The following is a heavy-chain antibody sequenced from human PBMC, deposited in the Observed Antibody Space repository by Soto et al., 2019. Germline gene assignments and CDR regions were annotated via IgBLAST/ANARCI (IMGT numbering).Heavy chain of an antibody. J-gene: IGHJ4*02. V-gene: IGHV4-59*08. Sequence: SETQSLTCTVSGGSISSYYWSWIRQPPGRGLEWIGYIYYSGSTNYNPSLKSRVTISVDTSKNQFSLKLSSVTAADTAVYYCARRHGYSFDYWGQGTLVTVSS. CDR2: IYYSGST. CDR3: ARRHGYSFDY. CDR1: GGSISSYY.